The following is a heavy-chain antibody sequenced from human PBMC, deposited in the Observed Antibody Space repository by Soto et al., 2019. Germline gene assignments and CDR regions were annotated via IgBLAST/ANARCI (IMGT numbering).Heavy chain of an antibody. CDR3: ARDSSWTGHSVQFDN. D-gene: IGHD3-9*01. CDR1: GFTFSHYW. V-gene: IGHV3-74*01. CDR2: INSGGSGT. J-gene: IGHJ4*02. Sequence: EVQLVESGGGLVQPGGSLRLSCAASGFTFSHYWMHWVRQAPGKGLVWVSRINSGGSGTTYADFVKGRFTISRDNAKNTLYLQMNSPRAEDTAVYFCARDSSWTGHSVQFDNWGQGTLVTVSS.